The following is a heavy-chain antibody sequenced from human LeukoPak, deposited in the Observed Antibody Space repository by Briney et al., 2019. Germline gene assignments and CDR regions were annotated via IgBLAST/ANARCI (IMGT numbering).Heavy chain of an antibody. V-gene: IGHV4-38-2*02. D-gene: IGHD3-22*01. CDR2: IYHSGST. J-gene: IGHJ4*02. Sequence: SETLSLTCTVSHYSISSYYYWGWIRPPPGEGLEWIGSIYHSGSTYYNPSLKSRVTISVDTSKNQFSLELTSVTASDTAVYCCARSSGYMSYWGQGTLVTVSS. CDR3: ARSSGYMSY. CDR1: HYSISSYYY.